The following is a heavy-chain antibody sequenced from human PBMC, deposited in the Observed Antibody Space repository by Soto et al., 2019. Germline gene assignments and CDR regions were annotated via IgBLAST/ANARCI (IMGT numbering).Heavy chain of an antibody. D-gene: IGHD3-10*01. V-gene: IGHV4-4*02. Sequence: SETLSLTCAVSGGFTSTNNWWSWVRQPPGKGLEWIGDAYHSGSTEYNPSLKSRVSISVDKSKNQISLKLTSATAADTAVYYYARGPPSSYYGGSGTFDYWGQGTLVTVSS. CDR2: AYHSGST. CDR3: ARGPPSSYYGGSGTFDY. CDR1: GGFTSTNNW. J-gene: IGHJ4*02.